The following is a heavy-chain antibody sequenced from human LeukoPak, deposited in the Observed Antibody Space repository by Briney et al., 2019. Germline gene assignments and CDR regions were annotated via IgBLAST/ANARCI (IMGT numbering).Heavy chain of an antibody. Sequence: SETLSLTCAVYGGSFSGYYWSWIRQPPGKGREWIGEINHSGSTNYNPSLKSRVTISVDTSKNQFSLKLSSVTAADTAVYYCARHRWGYYFDYWGQGTLVTVSS. CDR2: INHSGST. CDR3: ARHRWGYYFDY. V-gene: IGHV4-34*01. J-gene: IGHJ4*02. D-gene: IGHD3-16*01. CDR1: GGSFSGYY.